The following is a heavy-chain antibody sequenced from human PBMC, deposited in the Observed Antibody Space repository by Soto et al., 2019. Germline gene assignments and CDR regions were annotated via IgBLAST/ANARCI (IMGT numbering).Heavy chain of an antibody. J-gene: IGHJ4*02. CDR1: GYIFTNFY. CDR2: INPNGGST. V-gene: IGHV1-46*03. D-gene: IGHD6-6*01. CDR3: TRGLASGDY. Sequence: QVQLVQPGAEVKKPGASVKFSCKASGYIFTNFYIHWVRQAPGQGPEWIGIINPNGGSTNYAQNFQGRVTMTGDASTSKAYMKLSSLSSEDTAVYYCTRGLASGDYWGQGALITVSS.